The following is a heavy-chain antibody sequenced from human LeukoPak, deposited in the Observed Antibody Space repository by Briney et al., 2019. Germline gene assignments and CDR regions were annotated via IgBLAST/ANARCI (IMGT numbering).Heavy chain of an antibody. J-gene: IGHJ5*02. V-gene: IGHV3-33*01. CDR2: IWYDGSNK. Sequence: PGGSLRLSCAASGFTFRSYGMHWVRQAPGKGLEWVAVIWYDGSNKYYADSVKGRFTISRDNSKNTLYLQMNSLRAEDTAVYYRARDDRGLNWFDPWGQGTLVTVSS. CDR3: ARDDRGLNWFDP. D-gene: IGHD3-22*01. CDR1: GFTFRSYG.